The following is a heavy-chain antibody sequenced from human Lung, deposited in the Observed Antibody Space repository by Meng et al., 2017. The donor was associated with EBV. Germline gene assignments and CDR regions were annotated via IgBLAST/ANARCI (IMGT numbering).Heavy chain of an antibody. V-gene: IGHV4-31*03. CDR3: ANAGRFGESLGDY. CDR2: IYYTGSS. CDR1: GGSVISGGYY. D-gene: IGHD3-10*01. J-gene: IGHJ4*02. Sequence: VQPQGSGPGLVQPSQPLSLTCTVSGGSVISGGYYWSWTRQQPGKGLEWIGYIYYTGSSFYNPSLKSRVTISVDTSKNQFSLNLSSVTAADTAVYYCANAGRFGESLGDYWGQGILVTVSS.